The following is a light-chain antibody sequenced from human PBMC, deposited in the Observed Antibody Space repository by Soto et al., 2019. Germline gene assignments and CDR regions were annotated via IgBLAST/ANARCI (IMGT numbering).Light chain of an antibody. CDR2: DVS. CDR1: SSDVGGYNY. CDR3: CSYAGTYTLYV. V-gene: IGLV2-11*01. Sequence: QSALTQPRSVSGSPGQSVAISCTGTSSDVGGYNYVSWYQQHPGKVPKLMIYDVSNRPSGVPDRFSGSKSGNTASQTISGLQAEDEADYYCCSYAGTYTLYVFGTGTKVTVL. J-gene: IGLJ1*01.